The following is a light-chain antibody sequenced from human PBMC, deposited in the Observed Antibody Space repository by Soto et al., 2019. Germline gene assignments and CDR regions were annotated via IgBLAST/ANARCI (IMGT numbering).Light chain of an antibody. J-gene: IGKJ4*01. CDR3: QQYNDGLT. Sequence: IVITQSPSTLSVSPGERATLSCRAGKSISSNLAWYQLKPGQAPRLLIYGASTRATGIPARFSGSGSGTEFTLTITSLQSEDFAVYFCQQYNDGLTFGGGTKVDIK. CDR2: GAS. CDR1: KSISSN. V-gene: IGKV3-15*01.